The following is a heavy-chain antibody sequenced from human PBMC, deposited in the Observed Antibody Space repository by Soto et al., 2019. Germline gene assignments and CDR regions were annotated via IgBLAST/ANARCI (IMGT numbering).Heavy chain of an antibody. Sequence: PSETLSLTCTVSGGSITSSYWSWIRRPPGKGLEWIAYIYDTGISGYTPSTSHNPSLKSRVTMSVDTSKSQFSLKLTSVTAADTAVYYCVRGEDAFFYYGLDVWGQGITVTVSS. CDR3: VRGEDAFFYYGLDV. V-gene: IGHV4-59*01. CDR2: IYDTGISGYTPST. J-gene: IGHJ6*02. CDR1: GGSITSSY.